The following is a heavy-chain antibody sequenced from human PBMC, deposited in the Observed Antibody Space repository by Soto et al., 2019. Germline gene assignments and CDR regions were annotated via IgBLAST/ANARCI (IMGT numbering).Heavy chain of an antibody. CDR2: IYHSGST. CDR1: GYSISSGYY. CDR3: ARAPEGAAFDY. Sequence: ETLSLTCAVSGYSISSGYYWGWIRQPPGKGLEWIGSIYHSGSTYYNPSLKSRVTISVDTSKNQFSLKLSSVTAADTAVYYCARAPEGAAFDYWGQGTLVTVSS. J-gene: IGHJ4*02. V-gene: IGHV4-38-2*01. D-gene: IGHD1-26*01.